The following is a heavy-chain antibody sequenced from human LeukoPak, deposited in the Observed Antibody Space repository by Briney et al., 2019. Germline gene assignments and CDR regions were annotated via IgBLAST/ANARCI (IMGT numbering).Heavy chain of an antibody. CDR1: GFTFSNYA. CDR3: AKDWGYSSGWSDY. J-gene: IGHJ4*02. Sequence: GGSLRLSCAASGFTFSNYAMTWVRQAPGKGLEWVSAISGSGGTSYYADSVKGRFTISRDNSKNTLYLQMNSLKAEDTAVYYCAKDWGYSSGWSDYWGQGTLVTVSS. V-gene: IGHV3-23*01. CDR2: ISGSGGTS. D-gene: IGHD6-19*01.